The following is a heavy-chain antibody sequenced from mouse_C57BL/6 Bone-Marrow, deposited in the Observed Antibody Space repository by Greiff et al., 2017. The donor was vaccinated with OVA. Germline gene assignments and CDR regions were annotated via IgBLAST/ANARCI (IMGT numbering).Heavy chain of an antibody. CDR3: ARINYWYFDV. J-gene: IGHJ1*03. V-gene: IGHV5-17*01. Sequence: VESGGGLVKPGGSLKLSCAASGFTFSDYGMHWVRQAPETGLEWVAYISSGSSTIYYADTVKGRFTISRDNAKNTLFLQMTSLRSEDTAMYYCARINYWYFDVWGTGTTVTVSS. CDR1: GFTFSDYG. CDR2: ISSGSSTI.